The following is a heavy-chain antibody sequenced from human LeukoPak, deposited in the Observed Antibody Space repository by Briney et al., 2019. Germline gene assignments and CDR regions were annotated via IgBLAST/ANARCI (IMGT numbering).Heavy chain of an antibody. J-gene: IGHJ4*02. D-gene: IGHD3-9*01. CDR3: ARGRRPIAQTRGQIRYFDWLLSYYFDY. CDR2: IYYSGST. V-gene: IGHV4-39*07. Sequence: SETLSLTCTVSGGSISSSSYYWGWIRQPPGKGLEWIGSIYYSGSTYYNPSLKSRVTISVDTSKNQFSLKLSSVTAADTAVYYCARGRRPIAQTRGQIRYFDWLLSYYFDYWGQGTLVTVSS. CDR1: GGSISSSSYY.